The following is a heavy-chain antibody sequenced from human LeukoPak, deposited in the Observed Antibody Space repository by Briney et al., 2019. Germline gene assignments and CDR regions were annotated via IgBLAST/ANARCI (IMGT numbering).Heavy chain of an antibody. D-gene: IGHD2-8*01. J-gene: IGHJ5*01. CDR2: ISGYNGNT. V-gene: IGHV1-18*01. CDR1: GYTFTSYG. Sequence: ASVKVSCKASGYTFTSYGVSWVRRAPGQGLEWMGWISGYNGNTFYAQKFQGRVTMTTDTSTSTSYMELRSLTSDDTAVYYCARDGTSHVYECLDSWGQGTLVTVSS. CDR3: ARDGTSHVYECLDS.